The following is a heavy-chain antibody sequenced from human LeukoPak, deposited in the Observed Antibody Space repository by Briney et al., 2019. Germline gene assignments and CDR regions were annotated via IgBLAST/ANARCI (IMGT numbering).Heavy chain of an antibody. D-gene: IGHD6-19*01. CDR1: GFTFDDYA. Sequence: GGSLRLSCAASGFTFDDYAMHWVRQAPGKGLEWVSGISWNSGSVGYVDSVKGRFIISRDNAKNSLYLQMNSLRAEDMALYYCAKGFSSGWYLGPGDYWGQGTLVTVSS. CDR2: ISWNSGSV. V-gene: IGHV3-9*03. CDR3: AKGFSSGWYLGPGDY. J-gene: IGHJ4*02.